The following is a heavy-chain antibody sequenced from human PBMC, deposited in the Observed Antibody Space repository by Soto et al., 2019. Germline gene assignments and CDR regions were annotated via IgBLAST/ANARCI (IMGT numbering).Heavy chain of an antibody. Sequence: SETLSRTGTGSGGSISSCFWRWIRQPPGKGLEWIGYIYYSGSTNYNPSLKSRVTISVDTSKNQFSLKLSSVTAADTAVYYCARVLGGFWSGYFRFDPWGQGTLVTVS. CDR2: IYYSGST. CDR3: ARVLGGFWSGYFRFDP. V-gene: IGHV4-59*01. J-gene: IGHJ5*02. D-gene: IGHD3-3*01. CDR1: GGSISSCF.